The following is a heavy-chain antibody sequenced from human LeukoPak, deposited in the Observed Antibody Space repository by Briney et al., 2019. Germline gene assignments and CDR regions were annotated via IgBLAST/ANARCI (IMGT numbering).Heavy chain of an antibody. Sequence: PGGSLRLSCAASGFTFDDYAMHWVRQAPGKGLGWVSGISWNSGSIGYADSVKGRFTISRDNAKNSLYLQMNSLRAEDTALYYCAKAHDYGGNSFQHWGQGTLVTVSS. J-gene: IGHJ1*01. D-gene: IGHD4-23*01. CDR2: ISWNSGSI. V-gene: IGHV3-9*01. CDR3: AKAHDYGGNSFQH. CDR1: GFTFDDYA.